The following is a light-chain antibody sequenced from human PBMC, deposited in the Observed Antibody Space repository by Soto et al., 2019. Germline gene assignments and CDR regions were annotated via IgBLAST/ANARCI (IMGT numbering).Light chain of an antibody. J-gene: IGLJ2*01. V-gene: IGLV1-44*01. CDR2: SNN. CDR1: SSNIGSDS. CDR3: AAWDDRVNAVV. Sequence: QSVLTQAPSASGTPGQRVTISCSGSSSNIGSDSVNWYQQLPGTAPKLLIYSNNQRPSGVPDRFSGSKSGTSASLAISGLQSEDEAAYYCAAWDDRVNAVVFGGGTKVTVL.